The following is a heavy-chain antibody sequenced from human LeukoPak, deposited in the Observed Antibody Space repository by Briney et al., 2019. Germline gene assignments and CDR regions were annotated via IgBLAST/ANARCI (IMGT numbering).Heavy chain of an antibody. CDR1: GFTLCSYA. V-gene: IGHV3-23*01. CDR3: AKDQGIAVAGILDY. Sequence: RGSLRLSCAASGFTLCSYAMSCVRQAPGEGLEWVSAISGSGGSTYYADSGKGRFTISRDNSKNTLYLQMNSLRAEDTAVYYCAKDQGIAVAGILDYWGQGTLVTVSS. CDR2: ISGSGGST. D-gene: IGHD6-19*01. J-gene: IGHJ4*02.